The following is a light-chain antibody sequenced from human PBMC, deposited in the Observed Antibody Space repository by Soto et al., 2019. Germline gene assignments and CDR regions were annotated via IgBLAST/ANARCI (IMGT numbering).Light chain of an antibody. CDR1: QSISSY. J-gene: IGKJ1*01. CDR2: AVS. Sequence: DIQMTQSPSSLSASVGDRVTITCRASQSISSYLNWYQQKPGKAPKFLIYAVSTLQSGVPSRFSGSGSGTVFTLTISSLQIEDFATYYCQQSYSTLRTFGQGTKVEIK. V-gene: IGKV1-39*01. CDR3: QQSYSTLRT.